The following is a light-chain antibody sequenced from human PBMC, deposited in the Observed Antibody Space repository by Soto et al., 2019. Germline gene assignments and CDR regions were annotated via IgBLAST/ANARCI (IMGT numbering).Light chain of an antibody. CDR3: QQHGSSTIT. CDR1: QTVIHKY. J-gene: IGKJ5*01. V-gene: IGKV3-20*01. CDR2: GAS. Sequence: EILLTQSPGTLSWSPGERATLSCGASQTVIHKYLDWHQKKPGQTPRLLVYGASNRATGIPERLSGSGYGTDLTLTISRMETEDFEVYYCQQHGSSTITFGHGTRLEIK.